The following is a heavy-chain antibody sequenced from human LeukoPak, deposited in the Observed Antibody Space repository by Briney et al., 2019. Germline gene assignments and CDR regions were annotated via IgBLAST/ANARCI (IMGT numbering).Heavy chain of an antibody. V-gene: IGHV1-8*01. CDR2: MNPNSGNT. J-gene: IGHJ3*02. CDR1: GYTFNSYD. D-gene: IGHD3-22*01. Sequence: GASVKVSCKASGYTFNSYDINWVRQATGQGLEWMGWMNPNSGNTGYAQRFQGRVTMTRNTSISTAYMELSSLRSEDTAVYYCAREPNSSGYPDAFDIWGQGTMVTVSS. CDR3: AREPNSSGYPDAFDI.